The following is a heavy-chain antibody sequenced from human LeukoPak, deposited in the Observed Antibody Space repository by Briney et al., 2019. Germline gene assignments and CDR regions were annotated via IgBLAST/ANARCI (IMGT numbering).Heavy chain of an antibody. Sequence: GGSLRLSCAASGFTIGDYAMSWFRQAPGKGLEWVGFIRTKAHGGTTEYAASVKDRFTISRDDSKNSAYLQMSSLKTEDTAVCYCVREEPLMVTDNIWGQGTMFTVSS. CDR1: GFTIGDYA. V-gene: IGHV3-49*03. CDR2: IRTKAHGGTT. CDR3: VREEPLMVTDNI. J-gene: IGHJ3*02. D-gene: IGHD5-18*01.